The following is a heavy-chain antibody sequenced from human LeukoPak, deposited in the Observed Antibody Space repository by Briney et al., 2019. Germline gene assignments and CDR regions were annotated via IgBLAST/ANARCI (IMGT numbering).Heavy chain of an antibody. CDR1: GYTFTNCG. V-gene: IGHV1-18*01. J-gene: IGHJ3*01. CDR3: ARDLYYHGSESYYSDAFDL. D-gene: IGHD3-10*01. CDR2: ISGYKGHT. Sequence: ASVKVSCKASGYTFTNCGLSWVRQAPGQGLEWMGWISGYKGHTNYAQKLQGRVTMTTDSSTSTAYLELRSLRSDDTAVYYCARDLYYHGSESYYSDAFDLWGQGTMVTVSS.